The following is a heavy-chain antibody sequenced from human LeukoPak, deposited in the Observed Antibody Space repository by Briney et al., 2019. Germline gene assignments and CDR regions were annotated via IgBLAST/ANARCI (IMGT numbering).Heavy chain of an antibody. J-gene: IGHJ4*02. D-gene: IGHD2/OR15-2a*01. V-gene: IGHV3-23*01. Sequence: SGGSLRLSCAGSGFSFSSKTMSWVRQAPGRGLEWVSAISNNGGRTDYADSVKGRFTISRDNSKSTLYLHMDSLRAEDTAVYYCARDEDTSALSEYWGQGTLVTVSS. CDR3: ARDEDTSALSEY. CDR2: ISNNGGRT. CDR1: GFSFSSKT.